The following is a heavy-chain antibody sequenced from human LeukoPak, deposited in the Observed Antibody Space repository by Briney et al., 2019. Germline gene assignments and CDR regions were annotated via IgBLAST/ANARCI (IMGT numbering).Heavy chain of an antibody. CDR3: AREKNGNEPFDY. D-gene: IGHD4-23*01. CDR2: LYNTRNT. J-gene: IGHJ4*02. V-gene: IGHV4-59*01. Sequence: SETLSLTCTVSGGSISSYYWSWIRQPPGKGLEWIGYLYNTRNTYYNPSLKSRVTISVDTSKNQFSLKVSSVTAADTAAYYCAREKNGNEPFDYWGQGTLVTVSS. CDR1: GGSISSYY.